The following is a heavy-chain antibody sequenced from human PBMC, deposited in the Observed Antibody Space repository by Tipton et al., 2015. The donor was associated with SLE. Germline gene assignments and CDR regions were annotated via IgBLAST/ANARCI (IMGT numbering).Heavy chain of an antibody. CDR2: IYHSGST. CDR1: GYSISSGYY. J-gene: IGHJ5*02. Sequence: TLSLTCAVSGYSISSGYYWGWIRQPPGKGLEWIGSIYHSGSTYYNPSLKSRVTISVDTSKNQFSLKLSSVTAAGTAVYYCAGAVTFGGVRVWFDPWGQGTLVTVSS. D-gene: IGHD3-16*01. V-gene: IGHV4-38-2*01. CDR3: AGAVTFGGVRVWFDP.